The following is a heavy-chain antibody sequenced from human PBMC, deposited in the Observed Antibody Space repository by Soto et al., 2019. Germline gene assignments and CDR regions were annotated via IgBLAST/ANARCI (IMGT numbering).Heavy chain of an antibody. V-gene: IGHV4-31*02. J-gene: IGHJ4*02. Sequence: SDTLSLTWTVSGGSISSGGYYWSWIRQHPGKGLEWIGYIYYSGSTYYNPSLKSRVTISVDTSKNQFSLKLSSVTAADTAVYYCARVETVAGTNWGQGTLVTVSS. CDR1: GGSISSGGYY. CDR3: ARVETVAGTN. D-gene: IGHD6-19*01. CDR2: IYYSGST.